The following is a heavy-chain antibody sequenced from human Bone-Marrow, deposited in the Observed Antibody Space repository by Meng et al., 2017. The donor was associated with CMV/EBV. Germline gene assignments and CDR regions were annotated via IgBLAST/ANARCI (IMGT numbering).Heavy chain of an antibody. D-gene: IGHD3-22*01. V-gene: IGHV3-23*01. CDR1: GFIFKNFA. Sequence: GDLRLSCSASGFIFKNFAMSWVRQAPGKGLEWVATFSCSGDNKYYADSVKGRFSISRDNSKSTVSLQMNSLRAEDTAVYYCAKDYPNHSSSWYYFDYWGQGTLVTVSS. CDR3: AKDYPNHSSSWYYFDY. J-gene: IGHJ4*02. CDR2: FSCSGDNK.